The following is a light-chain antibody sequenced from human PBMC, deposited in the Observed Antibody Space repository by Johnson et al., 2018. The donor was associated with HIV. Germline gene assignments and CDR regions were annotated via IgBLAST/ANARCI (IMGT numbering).Light chain of an antibody. Sequence: QSVLTQPPSVSAAPGQKVTISCSGSSSNIGKNYVSWYQQFPGTAPKLLIHENKKRPSGIPDRFSGSKSGTSATLGITGLQTGDEADYYCGTWDSSLSAFYAFGTGTKVTVL. V-gene: IGLV1-51*02. CDR1: SSNIGKNY. J-gene: IGLJ1*01. CDR2: ENK. CDR3: GTWDSSLSAFYA.